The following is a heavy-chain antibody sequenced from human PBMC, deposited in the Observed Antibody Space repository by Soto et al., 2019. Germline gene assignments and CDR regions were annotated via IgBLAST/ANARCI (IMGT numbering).Heavy chain of an antibody. V-gene: IGHV3-21*01. J-gene: IGHJ3*02. CDR3: ARDDGLSSTNVKAFDI. CDR2: MSTTSTYT. CDR1: GFTFSSYY. Sequence: GGSLRLSCVASGFTFSSYYMNWVRQAPGKGLEWVSSMSTTSTYTHYADSLKGRFTISRDNAKKLLYLQMDSLRAEDTAVYYCARDDGLSSTNVKAFDIWGQGTKVTVSS. D-gene: IGHD2-2*01.